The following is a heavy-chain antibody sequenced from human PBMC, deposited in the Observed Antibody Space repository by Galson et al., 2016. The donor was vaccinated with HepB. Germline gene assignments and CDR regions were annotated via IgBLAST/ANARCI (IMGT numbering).Heavy chain of an antibody. CDR2: IDPSDSFT. CDR3: ARLGLNGMDV. J-gene: IGHJ6*02. Sequence: QSGAEVKKPGESLRISCKGSGYIFTSYWITWVRQMPGKGLEWMGRIDPSDSFTNYSPSFQGHVTISVDKSISTAYLQWSSLKTSYTAMYYCARLGLNGMDVWGQGTTVTVSS. CDR1: GYIFTSYW. V-gene: IGHV5-10-1*01. D-gene: IGHD5-12*01.